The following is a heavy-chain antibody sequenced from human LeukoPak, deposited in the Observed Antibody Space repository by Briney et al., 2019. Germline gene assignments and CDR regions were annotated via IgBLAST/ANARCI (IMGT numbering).Heavy chain of an antibody. V-gene: IGHV3-48*03. D-gene: IGHD3-22*01. CDR1: GFSFSSYE. CDR3: VRENSGGYYPHYHYYGMDV. Sequence: GGSLRLSCAASGFSFSSYEMNWVRQAPGKGLEWVSYISSGGSTIYYADSVKGRFTISRDNAKNSLYLQMNSLRAEDTAVYYCVRENSGGYYPHYHYYGMDVWGQGTTVTVSS. CDR2: ISSGGSTI. J-gene: IGHJ6*02.